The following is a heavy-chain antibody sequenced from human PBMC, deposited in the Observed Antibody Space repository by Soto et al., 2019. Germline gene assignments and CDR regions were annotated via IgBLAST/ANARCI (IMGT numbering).Heavy chain of an antibody. CDR3: ASIAARPLYYYYYGMDV. J-gene: IGHJ6*02. CDR1: GGSFSGYY. Sequence: SETLSLTCAVYGGSFSGYYWSWIRQPPGKGLEWIGEINHSGSTNYNPSLRSRVTISVDTSKNQFSLKLSSVTAADTAVYYCASIAARPLYYYYYGMDVWGQGTTVTVS. D-gene: IGHD6-6*01. V-gene: IGHV4-34*01. CDR2: INHSGST.